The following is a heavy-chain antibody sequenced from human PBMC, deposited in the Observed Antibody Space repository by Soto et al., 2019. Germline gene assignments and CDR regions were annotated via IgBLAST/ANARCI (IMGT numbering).Heavy chain of an antibody. J-gene: IGHJ3*02. D-gene: IGHD6-6*01. CDR1: GFSLSTSGVG. V-gene: IGHV2-5*01. CDR2: IYWSGDE. Sequence: QGTLKESGPTLVKPTQTLTLTCSFSGFSLSTSGVGVGGIRQSPGKALEWLALIYWSGDEHYRPSLKSRLTNLKDTSKNHVVLIMTDMDPVDAATYYCARGLAALPVFAFDIWGQGTMVTVSS. CDR3: ARGLAALPVFAFDI.